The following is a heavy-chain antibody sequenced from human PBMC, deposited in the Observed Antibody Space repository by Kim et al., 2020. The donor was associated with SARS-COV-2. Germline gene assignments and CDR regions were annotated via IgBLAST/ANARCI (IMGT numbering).Heavy chain of an antibody. CDR2: IKSKTDGGTT. Sequence: GGSLRLSCAASGFTFSNAWMSWVRQAPGKGLEWVGRIKSKTDGGTTDYAAPVKGRFTISRDDSKNTLYLQMNSLKTEDTAVYHSTSGLWFGEPSPSDYWGQGTLVTVSS. V-gene: IGHV3-15*01. D-gene: IGHD3-10*01. J-gene: IGHJ4*02. CDR1: GFTFSNAW. CDR3: TSGLWFGEPSPSDY.